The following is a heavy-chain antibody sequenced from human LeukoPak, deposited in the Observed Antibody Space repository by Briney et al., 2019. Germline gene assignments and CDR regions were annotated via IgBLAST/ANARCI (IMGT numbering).Heavy chain of an antibody. CDR3: ARDRALGIAAAGPHDAFDI. J-gene: IGHJ3*02. CDR1: GGSISSSSYY. D-gene: IGHD6-13*01. V-gene: IGHV4-39*02. Sequence: SETLSLTCTVSGGSISSSSYYWGWIRQPPGKGLEWIGSIYYSGSTYYNPSLKSRVTISVDTSKNQFSLKLSSVTAADTAVYYCARDRALGIAAAGPHDAFDIWGQGTMVTVSS. CDR2: IYYSGST.